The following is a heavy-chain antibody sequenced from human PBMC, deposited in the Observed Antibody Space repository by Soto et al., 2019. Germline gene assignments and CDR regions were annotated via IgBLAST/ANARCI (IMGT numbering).Heavy chain of an antibody. CDR2: IDPSDFDT. CDR3: ERILGDYVSHYNGLEV. D-gene: IGHD3-16*01. Sequence: GESLKISCRGSGYSFSNYWIAWVRQMPGKGLEYMGIIDPSDFDTRYSPSFQGQVTISVDKSTSTACLQWSSLKASDTAMYYCERILGDYVSHYNGLEVWGQGTAVTVSS. CDR1: GYSFSNYW. V-gene: IGHV5-51*01. J-gene: IGHJ6*02.